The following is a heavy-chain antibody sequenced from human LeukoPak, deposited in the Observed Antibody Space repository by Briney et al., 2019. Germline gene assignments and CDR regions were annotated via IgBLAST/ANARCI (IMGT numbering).Heavy chain of an antibody. CDR2: IHHSGST. V-gene: IGHV4-30-2*01. Sequence: SETLSLTCAVSGGSISSGGYSWSWIRQPPGKGLGWIGYIHHSGSTYYNPSLKSRVTISVDRSKNQFSLKLSSVTAADTAVYYCARGRLRGYSGYVTRGAQAAAGYYFDYWGQGTLVTVSS. J-gene: IGHJ4*02. CDR1: GGSISSGGYS. CDR3: ARGRLRGYSGYVTRGAQAAAGYYFDY. D-gene: IGHD5-12*01.